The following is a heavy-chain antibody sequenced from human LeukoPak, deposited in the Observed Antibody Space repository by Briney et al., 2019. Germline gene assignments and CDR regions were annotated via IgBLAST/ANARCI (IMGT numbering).Heavy chain of an antibody. CDR3: ARASRRS. CDR1: GFTFSSYA. V-gene: IGHV3-30-3*01. J-gene: IGHJ4*02. CDR2: ISYDGSNK. Sequence: PGRSLRLSCAASGFTFSSYAMHWVRQAPGKGLEWVAVISYDGSNKYYADSVKGRFTISRDNAKNSLYLQMNSLRAEDTAVYYCARASRRSWGQGTLVTVSS.